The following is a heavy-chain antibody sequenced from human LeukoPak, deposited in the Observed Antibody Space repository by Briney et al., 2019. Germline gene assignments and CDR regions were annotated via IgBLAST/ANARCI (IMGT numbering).Heavy chain of an antibody. D-gene: IGHD4-17*01. CDR3: ARAPDDYGDYLDY. J-gene: IGHJ4*02. Sequence: PGGSLRLSCAASGFTFSNYEMNWVRQAPGKGLEGVSYISSSGSTIYYADSVKGRFTISRDNAKNSLYLQMNSLRAEDTAVYYCARAPDDYGDYLDYWGQGTLVTVSS. V-gene: IGHV3-48*03. CDR2: ISSSGSTI. CDR1: GFTFSNYE.